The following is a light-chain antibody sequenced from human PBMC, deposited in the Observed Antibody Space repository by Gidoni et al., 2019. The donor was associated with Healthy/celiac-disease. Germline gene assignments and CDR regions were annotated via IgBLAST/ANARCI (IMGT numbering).Light chain of an antibody. V-gene: IGLV1-40*01. CDR1: SANIGAGYD. Sequence: QSVLTQPPSVSGAPGQRVTISCTGSSANIGAGYDVPCYQQLPGTAPKLLIYGNSNRPSGVPDRFSGSKSGTSASLAITGLQAEDEADYYCQSYDSSLKVFGTGTKVTVL. CDR2: GNS. CDR3: QSYDSSLKV. J-gene: IGLJ1*01.